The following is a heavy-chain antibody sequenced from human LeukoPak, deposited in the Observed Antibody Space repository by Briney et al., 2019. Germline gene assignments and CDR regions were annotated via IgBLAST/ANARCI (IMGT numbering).Heavy chain of an antibody. V-gene: IGHV4-30-4*08. CDR1: GGSISSGDYY. Sequence: SQTLSLTCTVSGGSISSGDYYWSWIRQPPGKGLGWIGYIYYSGSTYYNPSLKSRVTISVDTSKNQFSLKLSSVTAADTAVYYCARDGGYSYGSPFDYWGQGTLVTVSS. CDR2: IYYSGST. J-gene: IGHJ4*02. D-gene: IGHD5-18*01. CDR3: ARDGGYSYGSPFDY.